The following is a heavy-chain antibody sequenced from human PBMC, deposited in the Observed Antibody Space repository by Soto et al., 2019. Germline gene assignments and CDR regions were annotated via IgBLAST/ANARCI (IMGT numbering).Heavy chain of an antibody. V-gene: IGHV4-39*01. D-gene: IGHD5-12*01. CDR3: ASRVEGLYSGNDRYYFDY. J-gene: IGHJ4*02. CDR2: IYYSGTS. CDR1: GGSISTSAYY. Sequence: LSLTCTVSGGSISTSAYYWGWIRQPPGKGLEWIGTIYYSGTSYHNPSLKSRVTISVDTSKNQFSLTLTSVTAADTAVYYCASRVEGLYSGNDRYYFDYWGQGTLVTVSS.